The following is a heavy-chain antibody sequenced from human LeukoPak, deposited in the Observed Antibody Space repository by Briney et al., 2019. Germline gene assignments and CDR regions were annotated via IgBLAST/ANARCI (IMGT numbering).Heavy chain of an antibody. J-gene: IGHJ4*02. V-gene: IGHV1-2*02. CDR3: AIRVLDYDTSGYLLDY. CDR1: GYTFTGYC. CDR2: INPNSGGT. D-gene: IGHD3-22*01. Sequence: ASVKVSCKASGYTFTGYCMHWVRQAPGQGLEWMGRINPNSGGTNYAQRFQGRVTMTRDTSISTAYMELSRLTSDDTAVYYCAIRVLDYDTSGYLLDYWGQGTLVTVSS.